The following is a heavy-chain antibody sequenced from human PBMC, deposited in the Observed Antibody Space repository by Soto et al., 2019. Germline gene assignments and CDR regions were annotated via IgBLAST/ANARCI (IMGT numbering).Heavy chain of an antibody. Sequence: PGGSLRLSCAASGFTFSSYSMNWVRQAPGKGLEWVSSISSSSSYIYYADSVKGRFTISRDNAKNSLYLQMNSLRAEDTAVYYCARENYCSSTSCYTGIPYYYGMDVWGQGPTVTVSS. CDR2: ISSSSSYI. CDR3: ARENYCSSTSCYTGIPYYYGMDV. J-gene: IGHJ6*02. D-gene: IGHD2-2*02. V-gene: IGHV3-21*01. CDR1: GFTFSSYS.